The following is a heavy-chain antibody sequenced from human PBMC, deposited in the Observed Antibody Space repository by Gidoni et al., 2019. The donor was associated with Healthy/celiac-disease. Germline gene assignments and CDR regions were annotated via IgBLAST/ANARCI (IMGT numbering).Heavy chain of an antibody. Sequence: EVQLVESGGGLVQPGGSLRPSCAASGFPFSSYWMHWVRQAAGKGLGWVARINSDGSSTSYADSVKGRFTSSRDNAKNTLYLQMNSLRAEDTAVYYCARDGHSSSGFDYWGQGTLVTVSS. CDR2: INSDGSST. V-gene: IGHV3-74*01. J-gene: IGHJ4*02. CDR1: GFPFSSYW. CDR3: ARDGHSSSGFDY. D-gene: IGHD6-6*01.